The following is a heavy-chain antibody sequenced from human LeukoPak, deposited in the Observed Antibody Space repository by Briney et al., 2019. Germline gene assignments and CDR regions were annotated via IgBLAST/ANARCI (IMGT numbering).Heavy chain of an antibody. J-gene: IGHJ4*02. V-gene: IGHV3-30*18. CDR1: EFTFSSHG. Sequence: PGGSLRLSCAASEFTFSSHGMHWVRQAPGKGLEWVAVISYDGSNKYYADSVKGRFTISRDNSKNTLYLQMNSLRAEDTAVYHCAKVAQWLANYFDYWGQGTLVTVSS. CDR2: ISYDGSNK. CDR3: AKVAQWLANYFDY. D-gene: IGHD6-19*01.